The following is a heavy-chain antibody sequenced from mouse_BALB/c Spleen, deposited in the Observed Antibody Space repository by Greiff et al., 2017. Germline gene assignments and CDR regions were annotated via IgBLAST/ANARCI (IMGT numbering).Heavy chain of an antibody. J-gene: IGHJ2*01. V-gene: IGHV1S22*01. Sequence: LQQPGSELVRPGASVKLSCKASGYTFTSYWMHWVKQRPGQGLEWIGNIYPGSGSTNYDEKFKSKATLTVDTSSSTAYMQLSSLTSEDSAVYYCTSGTGTGYFDYWGQGTTLTVSS. CDR1: GYTFTSYW. D-gene: IGHD4-1*01. CDR2: IYPGSGST. CDR3: TSGTGTGYFDY.